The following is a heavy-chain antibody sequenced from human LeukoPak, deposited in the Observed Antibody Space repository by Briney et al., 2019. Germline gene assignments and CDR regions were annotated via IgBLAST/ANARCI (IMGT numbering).Heavy chain of an antibody. D-gene: IGHD2-2*01. CDR2: INAGNGNT. J-gene: IGHJ6*02. CDR1: GYTFTSYA. Sequence: ASVKVSCKASGYTFTSYAMHWVRQAPGQRREWMGGINAGNGNTKYSQKFQGRVTITRDTSASTAYMELSSLRSEDTAVYCCARDIVVVPAAIVYYYYGMDVWGQGTTVTVSS. CDR3: ARDIVVVPAAIVYYYYGMDV. V-gene: IGHV1-3*01.